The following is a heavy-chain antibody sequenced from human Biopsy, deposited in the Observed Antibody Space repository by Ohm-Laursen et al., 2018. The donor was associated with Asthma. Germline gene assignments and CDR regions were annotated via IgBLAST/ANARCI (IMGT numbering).Heavy chain of an antibody. Sequence: SLRLSCAASGFTVSRDHMFWVRQAPGKGLEWVSVIYSGGTSHTADSVRDRFTISRDFSKNTLHPQMHSLRVEDTAVYYCARGDSSGWSHYYFDYWGQGTLVTVSS. CDR3: ARGDSSGWSHYYFDY. CDR1: GFTVSRDH. J-gene: IGHJ4*02. V-gene: IGHV3-53*01. CDR2: IYSGGTS. D-gene: IGHD6-19*01.